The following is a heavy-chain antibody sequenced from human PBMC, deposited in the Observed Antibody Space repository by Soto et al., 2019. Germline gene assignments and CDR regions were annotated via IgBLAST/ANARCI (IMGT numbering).Heavy chain of an antibody. J-gene: IGHJ5*02. CDR1: GFTFSSYA. Sequence: EVQLLESGGGLVQPGGSLRLSCAASGFTFSSYAMSWVRQAPGKGLEWVSAISGSGGSTYYADSVKGRFTISRDNSKNTLYLQMNSLRAEDTAVYYCAKDSQDEYGVFNWFDPWGQGTLVTVSS. CDR2: ISGSGGST. D-gene: IGHD4-17*01. CDR3: AKDSQDEYGVFNWFDP. V-gene: IGHV3-23*01.